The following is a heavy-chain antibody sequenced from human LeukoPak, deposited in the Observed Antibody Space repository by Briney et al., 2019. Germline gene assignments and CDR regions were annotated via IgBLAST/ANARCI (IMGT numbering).Heavy chain of an antibody. CDR2: IYYSGST. D-gene: IGHD1-14*01. CDR3: ASLPIAEPLDY. CDR1: GFTFSSYA. J-gene: IGHJ4*02. V-gene: IGHV4-39*01. Sequence: GSLRLSCAASGFTFSSYAMSWVRQPPGKGLEWIGSIYYSGSTYYNPSLKSRVTISVDTSKNQFSLKLSSVTAADTAVYYCASLPIAEPLDYWGQGTLVTVSS.